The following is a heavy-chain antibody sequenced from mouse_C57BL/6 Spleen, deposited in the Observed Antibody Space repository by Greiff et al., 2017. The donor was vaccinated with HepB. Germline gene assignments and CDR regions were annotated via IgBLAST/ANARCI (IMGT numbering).Heavy chain of an antibody. CDR3: ARWSDYDVGGAMDY. D-gene: IGHD2-4*01. Sequence: QVQLKQPGAELVRPGSSVKLSCKASGYTFTSYWMHWVKQRPIQGLEWIGNIDPSDSETHYIQKFKDKATLTVDKSSSTAYMQLSSLTSEDSAVYYCARWSDYDVGGAMDYWGQGTSVTVSS. CDR2: IDPSDSET. J-gene: IGHJ4*01. CDR1: GYTFTSYW. V-gene: IGHV1-52*01.